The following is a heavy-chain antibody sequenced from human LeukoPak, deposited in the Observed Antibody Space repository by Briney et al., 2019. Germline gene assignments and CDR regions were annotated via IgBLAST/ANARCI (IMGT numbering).Heavy chain of an antibody. CDR3: ARVGLRAYGMDV. CDR1: GFTSSSYS. CDR2: ISSSSSYI. J-gene: IGHJ6*02. V-gene: IGHV3-21*01. Sequence: GGSLRLSCAASGFTSSSYSMNWVRQAPGKGLEWVSSISSSSSYIYYADSVKGRFTISRDNAKNSLYLQMNSLRAEDTAVYYCARVGLRAYGMDVWGQGTTVTVSS. D-gene: IGHD3/OR15-3a*01.